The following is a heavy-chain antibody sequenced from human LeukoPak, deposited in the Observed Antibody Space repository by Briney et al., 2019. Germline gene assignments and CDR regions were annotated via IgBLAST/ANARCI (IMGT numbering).Heavy chain of an antibody. CDR3: ARSPFYYFDY. V-gene: IGHV5-51*01. J-gene: IGHJ4*02. D-gene: IGHD2-8*01. Sequence: GESLMISCKGSGYSFTNYWIGWVRQMPGKGLEWMGIIHPGDSDTRYSPTFQGQVTISIDKSISTAYLQWSSLKASDTAIYYCARSPFYYFDYWGQGTLVSVPS. CDR2: IHPGDSDT. CDR1: GYSFTNYW.